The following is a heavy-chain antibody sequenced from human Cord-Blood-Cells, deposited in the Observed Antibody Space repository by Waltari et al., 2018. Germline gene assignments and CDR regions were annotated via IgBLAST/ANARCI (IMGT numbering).Heavy chain of an antibody. Sequence: QITLKESGPTLVKPTQTLTLTCTFSGFSLSTSGVGVGWIRQPPGKALEWLALIYWNDDKRYSPSLKSRLTITKDTSKNQVVLTMTNMDPVDTATYYCAHRGDSVVVPAAYYFDYWGQGTLVTVSS. CDR1: GFSLSTSGVG. J-gene: IGHJ4*02. CDR2: IYWNDDK. CDR3: AHRGDSVVVPAAYYFDY. V-gene: IGHV2-5*01. D-gene: IGHD2-2*01.